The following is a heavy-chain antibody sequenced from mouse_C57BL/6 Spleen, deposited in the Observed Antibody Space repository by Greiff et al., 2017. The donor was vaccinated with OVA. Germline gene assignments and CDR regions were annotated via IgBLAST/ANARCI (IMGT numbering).Heavy chain of an antibody. Sequence: EVKVEESGGGLVQPGGSMKLSCVASGFTFSDYWMNWVRQSPEKGLEWVAQIRLKSDNYATHYAESVKGRFTISRDDSKSSVYLQMNNLRAEDTGIYYCTLPHYAMDYWGQGTSVTVSS. V-gene: IGHV6-3*01. CDR3: TLPHYAMDY. CDR2: IRLKSDNYAT. CDR1: GFTFSDYW. J-gene: IGHJ4*01.